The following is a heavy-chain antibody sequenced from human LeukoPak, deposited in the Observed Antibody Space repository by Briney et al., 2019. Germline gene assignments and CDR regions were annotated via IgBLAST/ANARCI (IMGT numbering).Heavy chain of an antibody. CDR1: GLTFRSYW. V-gene: IGHV3-23*01. J-gene: IGHJ4*02. CDR2: LNGGGDYT. Sequence: GGSLRLSCTFSGLTFRSYWMNWVRQAPGKGLEWVSALNGGGDYTYYAASVKGRFTISRDNSKNTLFLQMSSLRVEDTAVYYCAKGRGTTIFGVAQSDYWGQGALVTVSS. CDR3: AKGRGTTIFGVAQSDY. D-gene: IGHD3-3*01.